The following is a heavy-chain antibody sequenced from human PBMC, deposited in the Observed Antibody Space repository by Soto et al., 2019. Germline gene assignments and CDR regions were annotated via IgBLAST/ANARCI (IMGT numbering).Heavy chain of an antibody. D-gene: IGHD1-20*01. CDR3: AIAGNWNDEFGAFDI. J-gene: IGHJ3*02. CDR2: ISWNSGSI. Sequence: EVQLVESGGGLVQPGRSLRLSCAASGFTFDDYAMHWVRQAPGKGLEWVSGISWNSGSIGYADSVKGRFTISRDNAKNSLYLQMNSLRAEDTALYYFAIAGNWNDEFGAFDIWGQGTMVTVSS. V-gene: IGHV3-9*01. CDR1: GFTFDDYA.